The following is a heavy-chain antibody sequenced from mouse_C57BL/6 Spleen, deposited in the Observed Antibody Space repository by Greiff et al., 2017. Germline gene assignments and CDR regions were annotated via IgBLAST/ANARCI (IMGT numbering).Heavy chain of an antibody. V-gene: IGHV5-17*01. CDR2: ISSGSSTI. CDR3: ARRSYVHYAMDG. CDR1: GFTFSDYG. D-gene: IGHD1-1*01. J-gene: IGHJ4*01. Sequence: EVKLVESGGGLVKPGGSLKLSCAASGFTFSDYGMHWVRQAPEKGLEWVAYISSGSSTIYYADTVKGRFTLSRDNAKHTLFLQMTSLRSEDTAMYDCARRSYVHYAMDGWGQGASVTVSS.